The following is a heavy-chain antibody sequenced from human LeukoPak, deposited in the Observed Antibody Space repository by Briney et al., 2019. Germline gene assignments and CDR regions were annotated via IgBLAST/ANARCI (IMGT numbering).Heavy chain of an antibody. J-gene: IGHJ4*02. D-gene: IGHD5-12*01. CDR3: AKSSHYSGYDWGYDY. CDR2: ISGSGGST. CDR1: GFTFSSYA. Sequence: GGSLRLSCAASGFTFSSYAINWVRQAPGKGLEWVSAISGSGGSTYYADSVKGRFTISRDNSKNTLNLQVKSLRAEDTAVYYCAKSSHYSGYDWGYDYWGQGTLVTVSS. V-gene: IGHV3-23*01.